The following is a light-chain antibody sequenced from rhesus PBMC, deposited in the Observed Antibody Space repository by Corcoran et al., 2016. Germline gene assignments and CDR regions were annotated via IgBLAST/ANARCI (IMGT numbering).Light chain of an antibody. V-gene: IGKV3-42*03. CDR2: GTS. CDR1: QSVSNN. J-gene: IGKJ4*01. Sequence: EIVMTQSPDTLSLSPGERATLSCRAGQSVSNNLAWYQQKPGQAPIFLIYGTSSRAIGIPERFSGSGCGTDFNLTIISLEPEDFAVYYCQQYSNWPLTFGGGTKVEIK. CDR3: QQYSNWPLT.